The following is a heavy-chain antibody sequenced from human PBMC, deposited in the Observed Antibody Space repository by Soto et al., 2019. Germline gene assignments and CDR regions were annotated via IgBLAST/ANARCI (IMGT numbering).Heavy chain of an antibody. D-gene: IGHD2-21*01. Sequence: ASVKVSCKASGYTFTSYGISWVRQAPGQGLEWIGWISAYNGNTNYAQKLQGRVTMTTDTSTSTAYMELRSLRSDDTAVYYCARDQGIPYCGGDCYSDWYFDLWGRGTLVTVSS. J-gene: IGHJ2*01. CDR3: ARDQGIPYCGGDCYSDWYFDL. CDR1: GYTFTSYG. V-gene: IGHV1-18*01. CDR2: ISAYNGNT.